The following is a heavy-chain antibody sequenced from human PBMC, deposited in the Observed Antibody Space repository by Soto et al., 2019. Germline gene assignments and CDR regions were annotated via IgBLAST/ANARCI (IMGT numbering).Heavy chain of an antibody. Sequence: GGSLRLSCAASGFTFSSYSMNWVRQAPGKGLEWVSYISSSSTIYYADSVKGRFTISRDNAKNSLYLQMNSLRAEDTAVYYCARVKSLGIAYYFDYWGQGTLVTVSS. V-gene: IGHV3-48*04. D-gene: IGHD7-27*01. J-gene: IGHJ4*02. CDR2: ISSSSTI. CDR1: GFTFSSYS. CDR3: ARVKSLGIAYYFDY.